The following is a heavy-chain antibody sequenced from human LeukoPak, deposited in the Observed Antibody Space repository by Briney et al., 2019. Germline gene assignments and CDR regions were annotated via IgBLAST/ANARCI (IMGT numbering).Heavy chain of an antibody. J-gene: IGHJ4*02. CDR1: GFTFSDYY. D-gene: IGHD6-19*01. CDR3: ARDNGSGWYGDYFDY. CDR2: ISSSGSTI. Sequence: GGSLRLSCAASGFTFSDYYMSWIRQAPGKGLEWVSYISSSGSTIYYADSVKGRFTISRDNAKNSLYLLMNSLRAEDTAVYYCARDNGSGWYGDYFDYWGQGTLVTVSS. V-gene: IGHV3-11*01.